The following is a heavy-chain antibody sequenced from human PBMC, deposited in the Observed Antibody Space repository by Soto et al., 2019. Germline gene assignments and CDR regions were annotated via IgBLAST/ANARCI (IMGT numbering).Heavy chain of an antibody. CDR3: ATVGALRQFDY. CDR2: IYDSGSR. V-gene: IGHV4-59*01. J-gene: IGHJ4*02. D-gene: IGHD4-17*01. Sequence: SETLSLTCSVSGGSISRFYWSWIRQPPGKRLEWIAYIYDSGSRNYNPSLKSRVTILADTSKNHFSLKLSSVTAADTAVYYCATVGALRQFDYWGQGIPVTVSS. CDR1: GGSISRFY.